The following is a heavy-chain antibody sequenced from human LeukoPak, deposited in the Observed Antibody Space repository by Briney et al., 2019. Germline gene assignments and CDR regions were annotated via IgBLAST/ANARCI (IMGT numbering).Heavy chain of an antibody. CDR2: ISNDESNK. CDR3: AKVGSGNDYY. Sequence: GGSLRLSCAASGFTFSTSAIHWVRQAPGKGLEWLTVISNDESNKYYADSVKGRFTISRDNSKNMLYLQMNSLRTEDTAVYYCAKVGSGNDYYWGQGTLVTVSS. J-gene: IGHJ4*02. CDR1: GFTFSTSA. V-gene: IGHV3-30*18. D-gene: IGHD5-12*01.